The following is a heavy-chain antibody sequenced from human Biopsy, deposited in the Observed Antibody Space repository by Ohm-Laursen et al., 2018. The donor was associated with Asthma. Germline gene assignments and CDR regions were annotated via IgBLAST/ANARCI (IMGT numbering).Heavy chain of an antibody. D-gene: IGHD3-10*01. V-gene: IGHV1-18*01. Sequence: ASVKVSCKTSGYTFNSAGITWVRQAPGQGLEWMGWISVYNDDTKVAQKLQDRVTMITDTSTSTAYMELRSLRSDDTAVYFCARAVDYSHYYGIDVWGQGTTVTVS. CDR3: ARAVDYSHYYGIDV. CDR2: ISVYNDDT. CDR1: GYTFNSAG. J-gene: IGHJ6*02.